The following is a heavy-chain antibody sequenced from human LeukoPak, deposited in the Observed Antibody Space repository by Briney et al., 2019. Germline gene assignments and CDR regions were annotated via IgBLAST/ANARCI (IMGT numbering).Heavy chain of an antibody. CDR1: GGSISSSNW. CDR2: IYHSGST. CDR3: ARRGNYDISTGYPAQGYFDY. J-gene: IGHJ4*02. V-gene: IGHV4-4*02. Sequence: PSGTLSLTCAASGGSISSSNWWSWVRQPPGKGLEWIGEIYHSGSTNYNPSLKSRVTISVDKSKNQFSLKLSSVTAADTAVYYCARRGNYDISTGYPAQGYFDYWGQGTLVTVSS. D-gene: IGHD3-9*01.